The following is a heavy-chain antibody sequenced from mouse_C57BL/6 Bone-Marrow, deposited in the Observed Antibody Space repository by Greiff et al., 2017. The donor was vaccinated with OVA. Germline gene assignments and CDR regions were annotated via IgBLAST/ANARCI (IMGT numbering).Heavy chain of an antibody. V-gene: IGHV2-4*01. J-gene: IGHJ2*01. D-gene: IGHD1-1*01. CDR2: IWSGAST. Sequence: VQLQQSGPGLVQPSQSLSITCTVSGFSLTSYGVHWVRQPPGKGLEWLGVIWSGASTDSNAAFISRMGISKDNSTCHASFKMNSLQADDTAIYYCAKGGTTDYFDYWGQGTTLTVSS. CDR3: AKGGTTDYFDY. CDR1: GFSLTSYG.